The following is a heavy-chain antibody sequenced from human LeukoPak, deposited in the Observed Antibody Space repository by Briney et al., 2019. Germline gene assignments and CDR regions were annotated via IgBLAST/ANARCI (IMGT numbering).Heavy chain of an antibody. V-gene: IGHV1-8*03. CDR1: GYTFTSYD. Sequence: ASVKVSCKASGYTFTSYDINWVRQATGQGLEWMGWMNPNSGNTGYAQKFQGRVTITRNTSISTAYMELSSLRSDDTAVYYCAREYYDILTTFDYWGQGTLVTVSS. D-gene: IGHD3-9*01. CDR2: MNPNSGNT. J-gene: IGHJ4*02. CDR3: AREYYDILTTFDY.